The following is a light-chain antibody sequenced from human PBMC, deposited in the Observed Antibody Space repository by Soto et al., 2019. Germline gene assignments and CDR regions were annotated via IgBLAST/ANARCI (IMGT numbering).Light chain of an antibody. J-gene: IGKJ5*01. Sequence: EIVLTQSPGTLSLSPGERATLSCRASQSVSSSYLAWYQQKPGQAPMLLIYGASSRATGIPDRFSGSGSGTDFTLTISRLEPEDFAVDYCQQYGSSPITFGQGTRLEMK. CDR2: GAS. CDR1: QSVSSSY. V-gene: IGKV3-20*01. CDR3: QQYGSSPIT.